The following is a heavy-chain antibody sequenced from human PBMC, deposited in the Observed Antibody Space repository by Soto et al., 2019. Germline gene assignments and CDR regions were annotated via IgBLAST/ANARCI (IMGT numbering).Heavy chain of an antibody. V-gene: IGHV1-2*02. J-gene: IGHJ4*02. CDR2: INPNSGGT. CDR3: ARGSDIVVVVAASSFDY. Sequence: GASVKVSCKVSGYTFTGYYMHWVRQAPGQGLEWMGWINPNSGGTNYAQKFQGRVTMTRDTSISTAYMELSRLRSDDTAVYYCARGSDIVVVVAASSFDYWGQGTLVTVSS. CDR1: GYTFTGYY. D-gene: IGHD2-15*01.